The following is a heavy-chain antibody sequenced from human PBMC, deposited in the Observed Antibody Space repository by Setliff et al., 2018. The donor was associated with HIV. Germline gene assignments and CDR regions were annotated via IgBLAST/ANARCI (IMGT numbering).Heavy chain of an antibody. Sequence: GGSLRLSCAGSGFSFSRYAMSWVRQAPGKGLEWVSGISSTGGTTYYADSVKGRFTISRDNSKNTLFLQMNSLRAEDTAVYYCARDSSSWYEFYFDCWGQGTLVTVSS. J-gene: IGHJ4*02. CDR1: GFSFSRYA. CDR2: ISSTGGTT. D-gene: IGHD6-13*01. V-gene: IGHV3-23*01. CDR3: ARDSSSWYEFYFDC.